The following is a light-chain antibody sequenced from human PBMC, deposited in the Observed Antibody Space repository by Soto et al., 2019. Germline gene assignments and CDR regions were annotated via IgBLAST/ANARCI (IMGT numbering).Light chain of an antibody. V-gene: IGKV3-15*01. CDR1: QSVSSN. Sequence: EIVMTQSPATLSVSPGERAILSCRASQSVSSNLAWYQQKPGQAPRLLIYGASTRATGIPARFSGSGSGTEFTLTISSLQSEDFAVYYCQQYNNWPPYTFGQGTNLEIK. CDR3: QQYNNWPPYT. CDR2: GAS. J-gene: IGKJ2*01.